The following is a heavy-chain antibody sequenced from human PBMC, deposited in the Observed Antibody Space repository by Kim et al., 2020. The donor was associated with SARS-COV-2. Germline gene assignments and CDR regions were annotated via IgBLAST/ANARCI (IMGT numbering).Heavy chain of an antibody. Sequence: GGSLRLSCAASGFTFSNYGMHWVRQAPGKGLEWVAVISYDGNNKYYADSVTGRFTISRDNSKNTLYLQMNSLRVEDTAVYYCASPDSGSDYGYLDDWGQGTTVTVSS. CDR1: GFTFSNYG. D-gene: IGHD1-26*01. J-gene: IGHJ4*02. CDR3: ASPDSGSDYGYLDD. V-gene: IGHV3-30*03. CDR2: ISYDGNNK.